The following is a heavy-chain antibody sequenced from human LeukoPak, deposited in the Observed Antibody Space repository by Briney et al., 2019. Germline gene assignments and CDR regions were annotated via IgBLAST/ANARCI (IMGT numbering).Heavy chain of an antibody. CDR1: GFTFSGSA. Sequence: GGSLRLSCAASGFTFSGSAMHWVRQASGKGLEWVGCIRSKANSYATAYAASVRGRFTISRDDSKNTGYLEMNSLKTEDTAVYLCARLDEVAKKFDYWGQGALVTVSS. J-gene: IGHJ4*02. CDR3: ARLDEVAKKFDY. CDR2: IRSKANSYAT. D-gene: IGHD2-15*01. V-gene: IGHV3-73*01.